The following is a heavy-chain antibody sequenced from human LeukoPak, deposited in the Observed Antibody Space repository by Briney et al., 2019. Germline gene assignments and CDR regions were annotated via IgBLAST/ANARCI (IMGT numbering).Heavy chain of an antibody. D-gene: IGHD3-22*01. CDR2: IYPGDSDT. Sequence: GESLKISCKASGYSFPSYWIGWVRQMPGKGLEWMGIIYPGDSDTRFSPSFQGQVTISADKSISTAYLQWSSLKASDTAMYYCARDDSSEAFDIWGQGTMVTVSS. V-gene: IGHV5-51*01. CDR1: GYSFPSYW. J-gene: IGHJ3*02. CDR3: ARDDSSEAFDI.